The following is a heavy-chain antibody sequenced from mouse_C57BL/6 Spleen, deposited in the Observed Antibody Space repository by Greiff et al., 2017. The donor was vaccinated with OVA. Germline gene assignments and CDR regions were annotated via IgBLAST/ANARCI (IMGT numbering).Heavy chain of an antibody. CDR1: GYTFTSYW. CDR2: IDPSDSYT. Sequence: QVQLQQPGAELVRPGTSVKLSCKASGYTFTSYWMNWVKQRPGQGLEWIGVIDPSDSYTNYNQKFKGKATLTVDTSSSTAYMQLSSLTSEDSAVYYCARDDEDYFDYWGQGTTLTVSA. CDR3: ARDDEDYFDY. V-gene: IGHV1-59*01. J-gene: IGHJ2*01.